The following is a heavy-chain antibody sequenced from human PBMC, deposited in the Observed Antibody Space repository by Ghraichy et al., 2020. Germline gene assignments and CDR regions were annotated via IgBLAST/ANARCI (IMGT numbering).Heavy chain of an antibody. Sequence: SVKVSCKASGGTFSSYAISWVRQAPGQGLEWMGGIIPIFGTANYAQKFKGRVTITADESTSTAYMELSSLRSEDTAVYYCARATRSYYDFWSGYSLKIWGQGTLVTVSS. CDR3: ARATRSYYDFWSGYSLKI. J-gene: IGHJ4*02. D-gene: IGHD3-3*01. V-gene: IGHV1-69*13. CDR2: IIPIFGTA. CDR1: GGTFSSYA.